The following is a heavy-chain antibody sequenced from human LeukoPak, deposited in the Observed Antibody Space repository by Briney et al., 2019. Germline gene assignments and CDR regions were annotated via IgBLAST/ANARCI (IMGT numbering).Heavy chain of an antibody. Sequence: SETLSLTCTVSGGSISSGDYYWSWIRQPPGKGLEWIGYIYYSGSTYYNPSLKSRVTISVDTSKNQFSLKLSSVTAADTAVYYCARDRVGSYDSTGEFFDYWGQGTLVTVSS. D-gene: IGHD5-12*01. J-gene: IGHJ4*02. CDR2: IYYSGST. CDR1: GGSISSGDYY. V-gene: IGHV4-30-4*01. CDR3: ARDRVGSYDSTGEFFDY.